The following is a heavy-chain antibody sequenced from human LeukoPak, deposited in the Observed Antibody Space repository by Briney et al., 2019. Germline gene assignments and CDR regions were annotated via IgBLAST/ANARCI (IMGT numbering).Heavy chain of an antibody. CDR3: AAALEVAGQTD. V-gene: IGHV4-59*01. J-gene: IGHJ4*02. CDR1: GASISLYY. Sequence: SETLSLTCTVSGASISLYYWTWIRQPPGKGLEWIGYIDHGGSTNSNPSLKSRVTMSIDTSKNQFSLKLSSVTAADTAVYFCAAALEVAGQTDWGQGTLVTVSS. D-gene: IGHD6-19*01. CDR2: IDHGGST.